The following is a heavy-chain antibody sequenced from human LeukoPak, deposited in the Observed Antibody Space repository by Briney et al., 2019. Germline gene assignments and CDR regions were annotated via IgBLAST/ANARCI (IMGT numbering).Heavy chain of an antibody. CDR2: INNDGTDT. V-gene: IGHV3-74*01. CDR3: TRGSRGSDY. D-gene: IGHD1-26*01. Sequence: PGGSLKLSCAASGFSFSSYWMHWVRQAPGKGLVWVSRINNDGTDTVYADSVEGRFTISRDNANNALSLQMNSLRVEDTGVYYCTRGSRGSDYWGQGTLVTVSS. CDR1: GFSFSSYW. J-gene: IGHJ4*01.